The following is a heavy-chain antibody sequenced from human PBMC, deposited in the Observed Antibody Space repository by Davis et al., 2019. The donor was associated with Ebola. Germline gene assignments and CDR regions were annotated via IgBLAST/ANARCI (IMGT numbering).Heavy chain of an antibody. Sequence: GESLKISCAASGFTFSSYWMSWVRQAPGKGLEWVANIKQDRSEKYYMDSVKGRFTISRDNAKNTLYLQMNSLRAEDTAVYYCARGMSFDYWGQGTLVTVSS. V-gene: IGHV3-7*01. CDR3: ARGMSFDY. CDR1: GFTFSSYW. CDR2: IKQDRSEK. J-gene: IGHJ4*02.